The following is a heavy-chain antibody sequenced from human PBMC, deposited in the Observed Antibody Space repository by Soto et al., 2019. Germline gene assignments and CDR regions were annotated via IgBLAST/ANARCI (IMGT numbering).Heavy chain of an antibody. Sequence: PSETLSLTCTVSGGSISSYYWSWIRQPPGKGLEWIGYIYYSGSTNYNPSLKSRVTISVDKSKNQFSLKLSSVTAADTAVDYCARARRDVLTGGGQGTLVTVPS. CDR1: GGSISSYY. V-gene: IGHV4-59*01. D-gene: IGHD3-9*01. J-gene: IGHJ4*02. CDR3: ARARRDVLTG. CDR2: IYYSGST.